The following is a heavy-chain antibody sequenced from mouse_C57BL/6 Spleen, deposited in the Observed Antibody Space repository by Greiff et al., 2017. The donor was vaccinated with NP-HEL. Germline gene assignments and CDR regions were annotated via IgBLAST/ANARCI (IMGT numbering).Heavy chain of an antibody. V-gene: IGHV5-9*01. CDR3: ARHDGNYHVPYAMDY. Sequence: EVMLVESGGGLVKPGGSLKLSCAASGFTFSSYTMSWVRQTPEKRLEWVATISGGGGNTYYPDSVKGRFTISSDNAKNTLYLQMSSLRSEDTALYYCARHDGNYHVPYAMDYWGQGTSVTVSS. CDR1: GFTFSSYT. J-gene: IGHJ4*01. D-gene: IGHD2-1*01. CDR2: ISGGGGNT.